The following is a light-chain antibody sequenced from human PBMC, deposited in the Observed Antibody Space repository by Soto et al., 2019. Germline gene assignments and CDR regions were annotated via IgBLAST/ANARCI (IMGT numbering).Light chain of an antibody. CDR3: QQYKDYWT. V-gene: IGKV1-5*01. Sequence: DIQMTQSPSTLSASVGDRVTITCRASQSIITWLAWYQQRPGKAPKVLIYDASSLESGVPSRFSGSGSGTDFTLTITSLQPEDFASYYCQQYKDYWTFGQGTKVDIK. CDR2: DAS. J-gene: IGKJ1*01. CDR1: QSIITW.